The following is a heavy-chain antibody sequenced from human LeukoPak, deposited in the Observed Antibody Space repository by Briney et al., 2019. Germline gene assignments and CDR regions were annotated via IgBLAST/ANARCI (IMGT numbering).Heavy chain of an antibody. Sequence: GGSLRLSCVASGFTFGKYWMSWVRQAPGKGLEWVANIKLDGSEKNYVDSVKGRFTISRDNTKNSLYLQMNSLRVEDTAVYYCAKDGGLWVSAHWGDSWGRGTLVTVSS. CDR3: AKDGGLWVSAHWGDS. CDR2: IKLDGSEK. J-gene: IGHJ4*02. CDR1: GFTFGKYW. V-gene: IGHV3-7*03. D-gene: IGHD7-27*01.